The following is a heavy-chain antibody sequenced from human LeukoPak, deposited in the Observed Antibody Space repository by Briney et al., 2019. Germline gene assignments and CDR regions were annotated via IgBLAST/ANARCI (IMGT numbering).Heavy chain of an antibody. V-gene: IGHV4-34*01. CDR2: INHSGST. D-gene: IGHD3-22*01. CDR3: ARIRRHDSSGYFGFDY. J-gene: IGHJ4*02. Sequence: SETLSLTSAVYGGSLSGYYCSCSRQPARNGRECIGGINHSGSTNYNPSLKSRVTISVDTSKNQFSLKLSSVTAADTAVYYCARIRRHDSSGYFGFDYWGQGTLVTVSS. CDR1: GGSLSGYY.